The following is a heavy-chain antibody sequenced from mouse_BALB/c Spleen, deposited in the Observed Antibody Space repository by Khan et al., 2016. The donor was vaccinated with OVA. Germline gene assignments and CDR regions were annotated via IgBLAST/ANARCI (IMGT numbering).Heavy chain of an antibody. J-gene: IGHJ3*01. CDR2: IFPGTGTT. CDR1: GYTFTSYW. V-gene: IGHV1S132*01. Sequence: VELVESGAELVKPGASVKLSCKTSGYTFTSYWIQWVKQRPGQGLGWIGQIFPGTGTTYYNENFKGKATLTVDTSSRTAYMQLSGLTSEDSAVYFCARGYFGNYEFVYWGQGTLVTVSP. CDR3: ARGYFGNYEFVY. D-gene: IGHD2-1*01.